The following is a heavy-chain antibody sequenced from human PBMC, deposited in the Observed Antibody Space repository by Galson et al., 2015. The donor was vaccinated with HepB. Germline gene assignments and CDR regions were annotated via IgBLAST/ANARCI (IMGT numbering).Heavy chain of an antibody. CDR3: TKLYNGNYGWLDP. CDR2: IRSKAFGGTT. J-gene: IGHJ5*02. Sequence: SLRLSCAASGFTFGDYAMNWVRQAPGKGLEWVGFIRSKAFGGTTDYAASVKGRFTISRDDSKSIAYLQMSSLKTEDTGVYYCTKLYNGNYGWLDPWGQGTLVTVSS. D-gene: IGHD1-26*01. CDR1: GFTFGDYA. V-gene: IGHV3-49*04.